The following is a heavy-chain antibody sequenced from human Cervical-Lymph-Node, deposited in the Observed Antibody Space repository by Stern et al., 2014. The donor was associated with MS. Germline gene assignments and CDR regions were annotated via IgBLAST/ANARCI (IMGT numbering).Heavy chain of an antibody. CDR1: GFTFSSYG. Sequence: VQLEESGGGVVQPGRSLRLSCAASGFTFSSYGMHWVRQAPGKGLEWVTLISYDGSNEYYADSVKGRFTISRDNSKNTVYLQMNSLRPEDTAVYYCARPRRPYFGMDVWGQGTRVSVSS. V-gene: IGHV3-30*03. D-gene: IGHD3-9*01. CDR3: ARPRRPYFGMDV. J-gene: IGHJ6*02. CDR2: ISYDGSNE.